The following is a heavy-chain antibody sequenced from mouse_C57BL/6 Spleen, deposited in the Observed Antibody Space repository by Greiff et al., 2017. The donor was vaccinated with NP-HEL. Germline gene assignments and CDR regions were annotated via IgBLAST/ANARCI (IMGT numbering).Heavy chain of an antibody. J-gene: IGHJ4*01. CDR3: ARTGTGGYAMDY. D-gene: IGHD4-1*01. Sequence: VKQSCKASGYTFTSYWMHWVKQRPIQGLEWIGNIDPSDSETHYNQKFKDKATLTVDKSSSTAYMQLSSLTSEDSAVYYCARTGTGGYAMDYWGQGTSVTVSS. CDR2: IDPSDSET. CDR1: GYTFTSYW. V-gene: IGHV1-52*01.